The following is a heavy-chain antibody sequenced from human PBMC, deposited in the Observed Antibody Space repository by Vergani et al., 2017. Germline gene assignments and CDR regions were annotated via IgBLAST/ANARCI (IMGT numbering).Heavy chain of an antibody. CDR1: GGTFSSYA. V-gene: IGHV1-69*13. J-gene: IGHJ5*02. CDR2: IIPIFGTA. Sequence: QVQLVQSGAEVKKPGSSVKVSCKASGGTFSSYAIRWVRQAPGQGLEWMGGIIPIFGTAHYAQKFQGRVTNTADESTSTAYRERRRLRSEDTAGYYFAGEVGEGGSWFDPWGQGTLVTVSS. CDR3: AGEVGEGGSWFDP. D-gene: IGHD3-16*01.